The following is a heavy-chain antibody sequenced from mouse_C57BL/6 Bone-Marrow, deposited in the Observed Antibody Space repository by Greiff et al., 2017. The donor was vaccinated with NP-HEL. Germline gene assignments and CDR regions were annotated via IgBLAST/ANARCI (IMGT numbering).Heavy chain of an antibody. CDR3: ARGGYYDYDGYAMDY. Sequence: QVQLQQSDAELVKPGASVKISCKVSGYTFTDHTIHWMKQRPEQGLEWIGYIYPRDGSTKYNEKFKGKATLTADKSSSTAYMQLNSLTSEDSAVYFCARGGYYDYDGYAMDYWGQGTSVTVSS. J-gene: IGHJ4*01. CDR1: GYTFTDHT. D-gene: IGHD2-4*01. V-gene: IGHV1-78*01. CDR2: IYPRDGST.